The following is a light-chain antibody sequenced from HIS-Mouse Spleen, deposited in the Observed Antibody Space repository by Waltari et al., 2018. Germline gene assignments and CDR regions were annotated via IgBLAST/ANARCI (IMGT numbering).Light chain of an antibody. CDR3: QVWDSSSDHVV. V-gene: IGLV3-21*03. J-gene: IGLJ2*01. Sequence: SYVLTQPPSVSVAPGKTARITCGGNNIGSKSVHWYQQKPGQAPVLVVSDDRDRPSGFPERFSGSNSGNTATLTISRVEAGDEADYYCQVWDSSSDHVVFGGGTKLTVL. CDR2: DDR. CDR1: NIGSKS.